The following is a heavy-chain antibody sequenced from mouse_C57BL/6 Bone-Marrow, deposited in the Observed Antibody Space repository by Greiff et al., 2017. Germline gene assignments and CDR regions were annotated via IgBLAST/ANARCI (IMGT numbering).Heavy chain of an antibody. V-gene: IGHV1-55*01. CDR1: GYTFTSYW. J-gene: IGHJ2*01. Sequence: VQLQQSGAELVKPGASVKMSCKASGYTFTSYWITWVKQRPGQGLEWIGDIYPGSGSPNYNEKFKSKATLTVDTSSSTAYMQLSSLTSEDSAVYYCARLYYGSSYEGDYWGQGTTLTVSS. CDR3: ARLYYGSSYEGDY. CDR2: IYPGSGSP. D-gene: IGHD1-1*01.